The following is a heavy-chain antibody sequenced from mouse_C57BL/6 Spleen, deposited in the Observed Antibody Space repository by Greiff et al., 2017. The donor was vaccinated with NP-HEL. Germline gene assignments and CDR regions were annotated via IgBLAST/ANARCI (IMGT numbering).Heavy chain of an antibody. CDR3: ARRYYAYFDY. CDR1: GYTFTSYW. D-gene: IGHD1-1*01. V-gene: IGHV1-50*01. CDR2: IDPSDSYT. J-gene: IGHJ2*01. Sequence: QVQLQQPGAELVKPGASVKLSCKASGYTFTSYWMQWVKQRPGQGLEWIGEIDPSDSYTNYNQKFKGKATLTVDTSSSTAYMQLSSLTSEDSAVYYCARRYYAYFDYWGQGTTLTVSS.